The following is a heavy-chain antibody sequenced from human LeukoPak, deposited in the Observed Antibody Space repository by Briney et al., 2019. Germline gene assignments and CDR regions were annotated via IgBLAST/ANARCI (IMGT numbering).Heavy chain of an antibody. CDR2: ISAYNGNT. V-gene: IGHV1-18*01. CDR3: ARGPLGYCSSTSCHPEYYYCYMDV. Sequence: ASVKVSCKASGYTFTSYGISWVRQAPGQGLEWMGWISAYNGNTNYAQKLQGRVTMTTDTSTSTAYMELRSLRSDDTAVYYCARGPLGYCSSTSCHPEYYYCYMDVWGKGTTVTVSS. CDR1: GYTFTSYG. D-gene: IGHD2-2*01. J-gene: IGHJ6*03.